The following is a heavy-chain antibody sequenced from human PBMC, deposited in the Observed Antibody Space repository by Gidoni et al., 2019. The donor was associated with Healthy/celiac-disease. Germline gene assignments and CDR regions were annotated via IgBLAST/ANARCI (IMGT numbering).Heavy chain of an antibody. V-gene: IGHV3-23*01. D-gene: IGHD3-22*01. Sequence: EVQLLESGGGLVQPGGSLRLFCAASGFTFSSYAMSWVRQAPGKGLEWVSAMSGSGGSTYYADSVKGRFTISRDNSKNTLYLQMNSLRAEDTAVYYCAKAYYYDSSGYYPDWYFDLWGRGTLVTVSS. J-gene: IGHJ2*01. CDR3: AKAYYYDSSGYYPDWYFDL. CDR2: MSGSGGST. CDR1: GFTFSSYA.